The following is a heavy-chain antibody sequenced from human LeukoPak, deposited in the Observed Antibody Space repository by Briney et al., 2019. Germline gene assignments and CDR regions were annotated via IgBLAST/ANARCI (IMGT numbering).Heavy chain of an antibody. V-gene: IGHV3-48*03. Sequence: GGSLRLSCVVSGFTFRNEEMNWVRQAPGEGLEWIAYISNTGSPIHYRDSVKGRFTISRDNAQSSLFLQMNSLRPDDTAIYYCARGGNCAPFDYWGQGVLVAVSS. CDR1: GFTFRNEE. CDR2: ISNTGSPI. J-gene: IGHJ4*02. CDR3: ARGGNCAPFDY. D-gene: IGHD1-1*01.